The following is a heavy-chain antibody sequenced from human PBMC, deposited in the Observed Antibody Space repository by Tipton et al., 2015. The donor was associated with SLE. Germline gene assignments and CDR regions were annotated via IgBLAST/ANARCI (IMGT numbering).Heavy chain of an antibody. V-gene: IGHV4-34*01. J-gene: IGHJ6*02. CDR3: ARRAPTSFYYYCMDV. Sequence: TLSLTCAVYGGSFSGYYWSWIRQPPGKGLEWIGEINHSGSTNYNPSLKSRVTISVDTPKNQFSLKLSCVTAADTAVYYCARRAPTSFYYYCMDVWGQGTTVTVSS. CDR2: INHSGST. CDR1: GGSFSGYY.